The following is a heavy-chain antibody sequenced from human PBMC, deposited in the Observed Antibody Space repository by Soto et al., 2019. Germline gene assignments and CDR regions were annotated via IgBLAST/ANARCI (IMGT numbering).Heavy chain of an antibody. CDR2: IFFTGPT. J-gene: IGHJ6*02. CDR1: GYSFTTGRYF. CDR3: SSAGYDIGGSSVRRRLDV. V-gene: IGHV4-61*01. D-gene: IGHD2-2*01. Sequence: SEPLSLTCLFSGYSFTTGRYFWNGIRPPPGKGLEWIGHIFFTGPTNYSPSLKNPVTMSVHPSTSQFSLNLISLTAADSAIYYCSSAGYDIGGSSVRRRLDVWGQGAKVTVSS.